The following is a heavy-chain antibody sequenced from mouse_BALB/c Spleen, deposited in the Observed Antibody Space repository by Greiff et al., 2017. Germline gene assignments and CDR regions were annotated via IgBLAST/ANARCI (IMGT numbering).Heavy chain of an antibody. CDR2: ISSGSSTI. D-gene: IGHD1-1*02. Sequence: EVKLVESGGGLVQPGGSRKLSCAASGFTFSSFGMHWVRQAPEKGLEWVAYISSGSSTIYYADTVKGRFTISRDNPKNTLFLQMTSLRSEDTAMYYCAKGSVFDYWGQGTTLTVSS. CDR1: GFTFSSFG. J-gene: IGHJ2*01. CDR3: AKGSVFDY. V-gene: IGHV5-17*02.